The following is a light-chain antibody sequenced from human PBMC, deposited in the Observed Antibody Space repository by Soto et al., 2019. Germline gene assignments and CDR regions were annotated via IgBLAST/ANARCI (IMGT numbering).Light chain of an antibody. CDR2: GAS. Sequence: EIVVTQSPATLSVSPGERATLSCRASQSVSSNLAWYQQKPGQAPRLLIYGASTRATGIPARFSGSGSGTEFTLTISSLQSEDFAVYYCQQYNNWTRTFGQGTKV. V-gene: IGKV3-15*01. CDR3: QQYNNWTRT. J-gene: IGKJ1*01. CDR1: QSVSSN.